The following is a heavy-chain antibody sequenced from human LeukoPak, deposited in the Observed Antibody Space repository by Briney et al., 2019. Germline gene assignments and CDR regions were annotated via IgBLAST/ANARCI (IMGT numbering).Heavy chain of an antibody. V-gene: IGHV7-4-1*02. CDR3: ARDPRSSGYYTTSPLDH. J-gene: IGHJ4*02. D-gene: IGHD3-3*01. CDR2: INTNTGNP. Sequence: ASVKVSCRASGYTFTSYAMNWVRQAPGQGLEWIGWINTNTGNPTYAQGFTGRFVFSLDTSVSTAYLQISSLKAEDTAVYYCARDPRSSGYYTTSPLDHWGQGTLVTVSS. CDR1: GYTFTSYA.